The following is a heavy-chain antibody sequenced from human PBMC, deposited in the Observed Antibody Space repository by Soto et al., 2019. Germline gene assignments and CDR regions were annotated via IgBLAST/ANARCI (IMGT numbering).Heavy chain of an antibody. CDR1: GGSGRTGGVG. CDR3: AHSGWFSYYYYGMDV. J-gene: IGHJ6*02. Sequence: TLTLICPLSGGSGRTGGVGGGWMGRPPGKALERFGIIYWDDDKRYSPSLKSRLTITKDTSKNQVVLTMTNMDPVDKATYYCAHSGWFSYYYYGMDVWGRGT. V-gene: IGHV2-5*02. D-gene: IGHD6-19*01. CDR2: IYWDDDK.